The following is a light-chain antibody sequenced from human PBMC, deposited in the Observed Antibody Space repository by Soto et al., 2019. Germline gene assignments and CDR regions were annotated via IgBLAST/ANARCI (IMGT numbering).Light chain of an antibody. V-gene: IGLV2-14*03. J-gene: IGLJ2*01. CDR1: SSDVGAYDH. CDR3: ASKTTSSTVL. Sequence: QSVLTQLSSMSGSPGQSITISCTGTSSDVGAYDHVSWHQQRPGRAPKALIYDVRIRPSEVSNRFSGSKSGDTASLTISGLQAEDEAIYYCASKTTSSTVLFGGGTKLTVL. CDR2: DVR.